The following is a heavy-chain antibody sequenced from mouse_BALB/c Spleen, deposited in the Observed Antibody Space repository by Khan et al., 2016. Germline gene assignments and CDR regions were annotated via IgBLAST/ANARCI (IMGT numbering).Heavy chain of an antibody. CDR1: GFNIKDTY. V-gene: IGHV14-3*02. J-gene: IGHJ1*01. Sequence: VQLQQSGAELVKPGASVKLSCTASGFNIKDTYMHWVKQRPEQGLEWIGRIDPANGNTKYDPKFQGKATITADTSSNTAYLQLSSLTSEDTAVYYCANWDWYDDVWGAGTTVTVSS. CDR2: IDPANGNT. CDR3: ANWDWYDDV. D-gene: IGHD4-1*01.